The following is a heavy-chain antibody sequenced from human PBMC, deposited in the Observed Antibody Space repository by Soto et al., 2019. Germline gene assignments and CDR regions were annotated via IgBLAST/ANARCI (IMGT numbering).Heavy chain of an antibody. V-gene: IGHV5-51*01. D-gene: IGHD6-19*01. CDR2: IYPGDSDT. CDR1: GYSFTSYW. CDR3: ARHVYSSGWYYYYGMDV. Sequence: GESLKISCKGSGYSFTSYWIGWVRQMPGKGLEWMGIIYPGDSDTRYSPSFQGQVTISADKSISTAYLQWSSLKASDTAMYYCARHVYSSGWYYYYGMDVWGQGTTVTVSS. J-gene: IGHJ6*02.